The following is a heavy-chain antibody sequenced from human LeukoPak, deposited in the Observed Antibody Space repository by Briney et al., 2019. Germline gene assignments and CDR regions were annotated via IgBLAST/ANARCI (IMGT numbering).Heavy chain of an antibody. CDR1: GGTFSSYA. CDR2: IIPIFGTA. V-gene: IGHV1-69*06. CDR3: ESEHYYGSGSRGLEVDY. J-gene: IGHJ4*02. Sequence: ASVKVSCKASGGTFSSYAISWVRQAPGQGLEWIGGIIPIFGTANYAQKFQGRVTITADKSTSTAYMELSSLSSEDTAVYYCESEHYYGSGSRGLEVDYWGQGTLVTVSS. D-gene: IGHD3-10*01.